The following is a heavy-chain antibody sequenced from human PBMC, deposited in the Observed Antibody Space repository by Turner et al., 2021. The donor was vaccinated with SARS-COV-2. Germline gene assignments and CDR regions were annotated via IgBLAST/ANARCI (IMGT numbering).Heavy chain of an antibody. D-gene: IGHD3-10*01. J-gene: IGHJ6*02. CDR3: ARLLNPGSYYYYYYGMDV. CDR1: GGSISSSNYD. Sequence: QLQLQESGPGLVKPSETLSLTCTVSGGSISSSNYDWGWIRQPPGKGLEWIGSIYYSGSTYYNPSVKSRVTISVDTSKNQFSLKLSSVTAADTAVYYCARLLNPGSYYYYYYGMDVWGQGTTVTVSS. V-gene: IGHV4-39*01. CDR2: IYYSGST.